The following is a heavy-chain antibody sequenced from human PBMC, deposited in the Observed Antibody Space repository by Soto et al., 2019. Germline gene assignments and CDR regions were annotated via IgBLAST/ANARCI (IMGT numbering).Heavy chain of an antibody. CDR2: IYSSGGT. D-gene: IGHD3-3*01. CDR1: GGAISGYY. Sequence: NPSETPSLTCTVSGGAISGYYWTWIRQSAGKGLEWIGRIYSSGGTKYNPSLQSRVTMSLDTSKNQFSLRLTSVTAADTAVYYCARGQRFSDSFDPWGQGTLVTVSS. V-gene: IGHV4-4*07. J-gene: IGHJ5*02. CDR3: ARGQRFSDSFDP.